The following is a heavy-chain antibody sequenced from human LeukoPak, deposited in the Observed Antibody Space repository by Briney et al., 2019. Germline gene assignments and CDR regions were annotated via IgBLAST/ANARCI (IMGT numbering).Heavy chain of an antibody. CDR1: GGSISSSSYY. CDR2: IYYSGST. V-gene: IGHV4-39*07. J-gene: IGHJ2*01. D-gene: IGHD6-13*01. CDR3: ARGTDASPGIAAAGTSRNWYFDL. Sequence: PSETLSLTCTVSGGSISSSSYYWGWIRQPPGKGLEWIGSIYYSGSTYYNPSLKSRVTISVDTSKNQFSLKLSSVTAADTAVYYCARGTDASPGIAAAGTSRNWYFDLWGRGTLVTVSS.